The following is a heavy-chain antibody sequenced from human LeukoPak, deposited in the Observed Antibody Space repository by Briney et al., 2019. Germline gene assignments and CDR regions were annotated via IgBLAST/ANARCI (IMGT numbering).Heavy chain of an antibody. V-gene: IGHV5-51*01. CDR2: IYPGDSDT. J-gene: IGHJ4*02. Sequence: GASLQISSQGAGYGFTSCGVGWVRRMRETGREWMGIIYPGDSDTRYSPSFQGQVTISADKSISTAYLQWSSLKASDTAMYYCANLRSPWSYFDYWGQGTLVTVSS. CDR1: GYGFTSCG. CDR3: ANLRSPWSYFDY. D-gene: IGHD4-17*01.